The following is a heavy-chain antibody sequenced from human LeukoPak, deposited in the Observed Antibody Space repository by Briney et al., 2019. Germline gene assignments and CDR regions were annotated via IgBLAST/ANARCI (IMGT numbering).Heavy chain of an antibody. J-gene: IGHJ5*02. CDR1: GFSFTSSA. D-gene: IGHD3-22*01. CDR2: IVVGSGNT. Sequence: SVKVSCKASGFSFTSSAVQWVRQARGQRLEWIGWIVVGSGNTNYAQEFQERVTISRDMSTSTAYMELSSLRSEDTAVYYCAAGGIYYDSSGYLTTPPIDPWGQGTLATVSS. V-gene: IGHV1-58*01. CDR3: AAGGIYYDSSGYLTTPPIDP.